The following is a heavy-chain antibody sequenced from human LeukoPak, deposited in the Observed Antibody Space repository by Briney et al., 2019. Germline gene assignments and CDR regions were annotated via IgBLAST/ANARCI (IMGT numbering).Heavy chain of an antibody. J-gene: IGHJ4*02. D-gene: IGHD1-26*01. V-gene: IGHV4-39*07. CDR2: IYYSGST. Sequence: KPSETLSLTCTVSGGSISSSSYYWGWIRQPPGKGLEWIGSIYYSGSTYYNPSLKSRVTISVDTSKNQFSLKLSSVTAADTAVYYCARDRIVGATMGPDYWGQGTLVTVSS. CDR1: GGSISSSSYY. CDR3: ARDRIVGATMGPDY.